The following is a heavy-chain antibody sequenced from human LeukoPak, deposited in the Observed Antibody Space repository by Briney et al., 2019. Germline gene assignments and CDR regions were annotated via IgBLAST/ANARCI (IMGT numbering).Heavy chain of an antibody. CDR3: ARGRRVPAAKNYYFDY. CDR2: INGGGSPI. CDR1: GFTFSRDS. J-gene: IGHJ4*02. V-gene: IGHV3-48*04. D-gene: IGHD2-2*01. Sequence: GGSLRLSCAASGFTFSRDSMNWVRQAPGKGLEWVSYINGGGSPIFYADSVRGRFTISGDNAKNSLYLQMNSLRAEDTAVYYCARGRRVPAAKNYYFDYWGQGTLVTVSS.